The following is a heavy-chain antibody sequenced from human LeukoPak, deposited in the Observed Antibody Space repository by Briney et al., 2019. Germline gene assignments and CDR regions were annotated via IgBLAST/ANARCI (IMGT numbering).Heavy chain of an antibody. CDR3: ARGGAKPYYYDSSHFDY. CDR2: ISGSASST. J-gene: IGHJ4*02. CDR1: GFTFSNYT. D-gene: IGHD3-22*01. Sequence: GGSLRLSCAASGFTFSNYTMSWVRQAPGKGLEWVSAISGSASSTYHADSVKGRFTISRDNSKNTLYLQMNSLRAEDTAVYYCARGGAKPYYYDSSHFDYWGQGTLVTVSS. V-gene: IGHV3-23*01.